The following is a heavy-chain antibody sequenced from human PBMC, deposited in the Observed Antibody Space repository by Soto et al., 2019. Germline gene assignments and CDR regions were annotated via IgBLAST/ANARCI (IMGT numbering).Heavy chain of an antibody. D-gene: IGHD5-18*01. Sequence: SETLSLTCAVYVGSFSGYYWSWIRQPPGKGLEWIGEINHSGSTNYNPSLKSRVTISVDTSKNQFSLKLSSVTAADTAVYYCARDAWIQLGGGWFDPWGQGTLVTVSS. J-gene: IGHJ5*02. CDR3: ARDAWIQLGGGWFDP. CDR1: VGSFSGYY. CDR2: INHSGST. V-gene: IGHV4-34*01.